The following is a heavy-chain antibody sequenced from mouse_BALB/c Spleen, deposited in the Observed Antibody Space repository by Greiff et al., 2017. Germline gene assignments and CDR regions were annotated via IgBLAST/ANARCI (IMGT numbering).Heavy chain of an antibody. CDR2: IWGDGST. J-gene: IGHJ4*01. D-gene: IGHD1-2*01. CDR1: GFSLTGYG. V-gene: IGHV2-6-7*01. Sequence: VMLVESGPGLVAPSQSLSITCTVSGFSLTGYGVNWVRQPPGKGLEWLGMIWGDGSTDYNSALKSRLSISKDNSKSQVFLKMNSLQTDDTARYYCARSHYYGYDAMDYWGQGTSVTVSS. CDR3: ARSHYYGYDAMDY.